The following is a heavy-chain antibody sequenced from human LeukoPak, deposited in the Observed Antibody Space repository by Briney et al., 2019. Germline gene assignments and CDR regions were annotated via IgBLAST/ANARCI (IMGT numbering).Heavy chain of an antibody. V-gene: IGHV1-69*13. CDR1: GGTFSSYA. CDR2: IIPIFGTA. J-gene: IGHJ4*02. CDR3: ARGRITIFGVVIIDYFDY. D-gene: IGHD3-3*01. Sequence: SVKVSCKASGGTFSSYAISWVRQAPGQGLEWKGGIIPIFGTANYAQKFQGRVTITADESTSTAYMELSSLRSEDTAVYYCARGRITIFGVVIIDYFDYWGQGTLVTVSS.